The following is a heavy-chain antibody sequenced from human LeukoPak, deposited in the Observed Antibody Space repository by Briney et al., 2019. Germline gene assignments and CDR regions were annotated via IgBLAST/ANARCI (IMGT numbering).Heavy chain of an antibody. CDR1: GYSISSGYY. CDR3: ARVRRVGVTPFDY. CDR2: FYHSGST. J-gene: IGHJ4*02. Sequence: SETLSLTCTVSGYSISSGYYWGWIRQPPGKGLEWIGSFYHSGSTYYNPSLKSRVTISLDTSKNQFSLKLSSVTAADTAVYYCARVRRVGVTPFDYWGQGTLVTVSS. D-gene: IGHD1-26*01. V-gene: IGHV4-38-2*02.